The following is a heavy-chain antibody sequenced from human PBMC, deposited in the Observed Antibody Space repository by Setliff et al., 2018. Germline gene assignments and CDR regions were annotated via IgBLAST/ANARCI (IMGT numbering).Heavy chain of an antibody. CDR3: ATIGLDTAMITGVLFDF. D-gene: IGHD5-18*01. J-gene: IGHJ4*02. Sequence: SETLSLTCSVSGGPIISTNFHHYWGWIRQSPGEGLEWIGTVSYRGNAFYNPSLAGRATISLDTSKNQFSLQLTSLSAADTAVYYCATIGLDTAMITGVLFDFWGQGTLVTSPQ. CDR1: GGPIISTNFHHY. V-gene: IGHV4-39*07. CDR2: VSYRGNA.